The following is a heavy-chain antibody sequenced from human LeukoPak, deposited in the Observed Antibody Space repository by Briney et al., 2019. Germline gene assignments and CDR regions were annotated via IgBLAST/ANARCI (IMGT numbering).Heavy chain of an antibody. V-gene: IGHV4-61*10. CDR1: GDSISSANYY. J-gene: IGHJ6*03. D-gene: IGHD3-10*01. CDR3: ARTYYGSGSLYYYYYYMDV. Sequence: SETLSLTCTVSGDSISSANYYWSWIRQPAGKGLEWIGYIYYSGSPNYNPSLKSRVTLSVDTSKNQFSLKLSSVTAADTAVYYCARTYYGSGSLYYYYYYMDVWGKGTTVTVSS. CDR2: IYYSGSP.